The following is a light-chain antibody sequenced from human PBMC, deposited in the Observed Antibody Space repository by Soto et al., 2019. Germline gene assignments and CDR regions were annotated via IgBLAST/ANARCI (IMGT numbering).Light chain of an antibody. J-gene: IGKJ2*01. Sequence: EIVLTQSPGTRSLSPGERATLSCRASQSVSSSYLAWYQQKPGQAPRLLIYSASSRATGIPDRFSGSGSGTDFTLTISRLEPEDFAVYYCQQYGTSPYTFGQGTKLDIK. V-gene: IGKV3-20*01. CDR1: QSVSSSY. CDR3: QQYGTSPYT. CDR2: SAS.